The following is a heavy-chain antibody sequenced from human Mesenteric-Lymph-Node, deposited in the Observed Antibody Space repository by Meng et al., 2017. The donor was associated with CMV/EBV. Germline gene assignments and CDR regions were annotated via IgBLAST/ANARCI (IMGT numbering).Heavy chain of an antibody. V-gene: IGHV3-21*01. J-gene: IGHJ4*02. CDR3: ARGKGQLEPLGY. CDR1: GFTFSSYA. CDR2: ISSSGGYI. Sequence: GESLKISCAASGFTFSSYAVNWVRQAPGKGLEWVSSISSSGGYIYYADSVKGRSTISRDNAKNSLYLQMNSLRAEDTAVYFCARGKGQLEPLGYWGQGTLVTVSS. D-gene: IGHD6-13*01.